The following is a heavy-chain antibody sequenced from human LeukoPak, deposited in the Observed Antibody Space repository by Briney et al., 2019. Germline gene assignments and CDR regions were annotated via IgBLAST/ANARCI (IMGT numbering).Heavy chain of an antibody. CDR3: ARETPYGPGSYPFDY. Sequence: SETLSLTCTVSGGSISSISYYWGWIRQPPGKGLEWIGSMYHNGSTYYNPSLKSRVTISVDTSKNQFSLKLTSVTAADTAVYYCARETPYGPGSYPFDYWGQGILVTVSS. CDR1: GGSISSISYY. J-gene: IGHJ4*02. D-gene: IGHD3-10*01. CDR2: MYHNGST. V-gene: IGHV4-39*02.